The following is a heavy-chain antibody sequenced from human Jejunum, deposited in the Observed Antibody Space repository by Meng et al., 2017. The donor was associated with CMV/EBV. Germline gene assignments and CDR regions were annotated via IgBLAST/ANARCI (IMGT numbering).Heavy chain of an antibody. D-gene: IGHD6-13*01. J-gene: IGHJ4*02. V-gene: IGHV6-1*01. CDR3: ARGLYDSSWSTFDY. CDR1: GDSVPSKSAA. Sequence: VQLQQSGPGLVKPSQPLSLICAISGDSVPSKSAAWNWIRQSPSRGLEWLGRAYYRSKWFYDYALSVKSRININPDTSKNRFSLQLNSVTPEDTAVYYCARGLYDSSWSTFDYWGQGTLVTVSS. CDR2: AYYRSKWFY.